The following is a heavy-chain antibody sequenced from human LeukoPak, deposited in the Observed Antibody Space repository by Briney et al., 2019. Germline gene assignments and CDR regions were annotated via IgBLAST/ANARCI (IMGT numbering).Heavy chain of an antibody. J-gene: IGHJ5*02. CDR3: ARDAEGSGSYYNWFDP. CDR1: GGSFSGYY. Sequence: SGTLSLTCAVYGGSFSGYYWSWIRQPPGKGLEWVGEINHSGSTNYNPSLKSRVTISVDTSKNQFSLKLSSVTAADTAVYYCARDAEGSGSYYNWFDPWGQGTLVTVSS. CDR2: INHSGST. D-gene: IGHD3-10*01. V-gene: IGHV4-34*01.